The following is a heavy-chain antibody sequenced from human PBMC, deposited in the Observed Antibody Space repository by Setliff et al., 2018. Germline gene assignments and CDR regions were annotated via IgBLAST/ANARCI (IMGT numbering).Heavy chain of an antibody. CDR3: AKVLAIFGVVTDIGFYFDY. CDR2: IIGSGIST. J-gene: IGHJ4*02. Sequence: GSLRLSCAASGFTFSSYAMTWVRQAPGKGLEWVSTIIGSGISTYYADSVQGRVTISRDNSKNTLYLQMNSLRAEDTAIYYCAKVLAIFGVVTDIGFYFDYWGQGSLVTVSS. D-gene: IGHD3-3*01. CDR1: GFTFSSYA. V-gene: IGHV3-23*01.